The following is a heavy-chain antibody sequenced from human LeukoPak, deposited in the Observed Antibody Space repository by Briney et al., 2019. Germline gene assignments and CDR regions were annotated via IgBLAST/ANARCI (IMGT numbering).Heavy chain of an antibody. CDR3: ATGQQLVPDY. CDR1: VFNSSIDA. J-gene: IGHJ4*02. CDR2: IKSKTDGRTT. D-gene: IGHD6-6*01. Sequence: PGRSPSLSCAVSVFNSSIDAITGGSHTPRGGLECVGSIKSKTDGRTTDYAAPVKGRITNSRDDSKNALYLQMNSLKSEDTAVYYCATGQQLVPDYWGQGTLVTVST. V-gene: IGHV3-15*01.